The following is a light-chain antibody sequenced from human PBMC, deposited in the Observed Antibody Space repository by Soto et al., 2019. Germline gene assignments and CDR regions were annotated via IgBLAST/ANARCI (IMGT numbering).Light chain of an antibody. CDR1: QSVSSGY. V-gene: IGKV3-20*01. CDR2: DAS. CDR3: QQYGSSPRT. Sequence: DIVLTQSPGTLSLSPGERGTLSCRASQSVSSGYLAWYQQKPGQAPRLLIYDASSRANGIPDRFSGSGSGTDFTLTISRLEPEDFAVYYCQQYGSSPRTFGQGTKVDIK. J-gene: IGKJ1*01.